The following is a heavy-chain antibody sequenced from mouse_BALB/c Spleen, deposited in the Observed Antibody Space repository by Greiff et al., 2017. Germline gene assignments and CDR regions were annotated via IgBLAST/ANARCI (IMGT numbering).Heavy chain of an antibody. CDR1: GFSFTGYG. CDR3: ARANYGDYVYYAMDY. J-gene: IGHJ4*01. CDR2: IWSGGST. V-gene: IGHV2-2*02. D-gene: IGHD2-13*01. Sequence: VQLQQSGPGLVQPSQSLSITCTVSGFSFTGYGVHWVRQSPGKGLEWLGVIWSGGSTDYNAAFISRLSISKDNSKSQVFFKMNSLQANDTAIYYCARANYGDYVYYAMDYWGQGTSVTVSS.